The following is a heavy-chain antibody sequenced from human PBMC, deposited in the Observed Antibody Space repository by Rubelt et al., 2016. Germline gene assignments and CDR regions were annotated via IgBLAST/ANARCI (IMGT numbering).Heavy chain of an antibody. CDR3: ASSGFDYDILTGYYNYYGMDV. V-gene: IGHV1-3*01. J-gene: IGHJ6*02. Sequence: QVQLVQSGAEVKKPGASVKVSCKASGYTFTSYAMHWVRQAPGQRLEWMGWINAGNGNTKYSQKFQGRVTITRDTSASTAYMGLSSLRSEDTAVYYWASSGFDYDILTGYYNYYGMDVWGQGTTVTVSS. CDR2: INAGNGNT. D-gene: IGHD3-9*01. CDR1: GYTFTSYA.